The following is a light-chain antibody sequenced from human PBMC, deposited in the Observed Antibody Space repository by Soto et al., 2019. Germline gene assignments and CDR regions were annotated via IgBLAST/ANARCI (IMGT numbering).Light chain of an antibody. Sequence: DIHMTHSPCTLSASVEDRVTITCRASQSISSWLAWYQPKPGKAPNLLIYKASSLESGVPSRFSGSGSGTEFNLTISSLQPDDFATYYCHHYNSYSEAFDQGTTV. CDR3: HHYNSYSEA. J-gene: IGKJ1*01. CDR1: QSISSW. V-gene: IGKV1-5*03. CDR2: KAS.